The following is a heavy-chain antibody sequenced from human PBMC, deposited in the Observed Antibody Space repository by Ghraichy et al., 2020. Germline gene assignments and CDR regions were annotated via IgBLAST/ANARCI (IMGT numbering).Heavy chain of an antibody. D-gene: IGHD4-17*01. Sequence: ASVKVSCKASGYTFTSYDINWVRQATGQGLEWMGWMNPNSGNTGYAQKFQGRVTITRNTFISTAYMELSSLRSEDTAVYYCARFYGDSIYYYYGMDVWGQGTMVTVSS. CDR3: ARFYGDSIYYYYGMDV. J-gene: IGHJ6*02. CDR1: GYTFTSYD. CDR2: MNPNSGNT. V-gene: IGHV1-8*03.